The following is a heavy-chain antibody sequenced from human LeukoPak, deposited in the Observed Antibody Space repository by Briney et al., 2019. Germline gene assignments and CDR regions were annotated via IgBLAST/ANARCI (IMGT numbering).Heavy chain of an antibody. CDR3: AREGDSMSRGWFDP. CDR2: IYSSGNT. V-gene: IGHV4-59*01. J-gene: IGHJ5*02. D-gene: IGHD2-21*02. CDR1: GGSISGYF. Sequence: PSETLSLTCTVSGGSISGYFWSWIRQPPGKGLEWIGYIYSSGNTNYNPSLKSRVTMSIDTSKNQFSLKVSSVTAADTAVYYCAREGDSMSRGWFDPWGQGTLVTVSS.